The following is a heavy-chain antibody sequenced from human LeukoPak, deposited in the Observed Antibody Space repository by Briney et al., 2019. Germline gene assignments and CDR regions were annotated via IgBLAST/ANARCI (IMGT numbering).Heavy chain of an antibody. CDR3: ARALLPIAAAGTPFDY. Sequence: SQTLSLTCAISGDSVSSNSAAWNWIRQSPSRGLEWLGRTYYRSKWYNDYAVSVKSRITINPDTSKNQFSLQLNSVTPEDTAVYYCARALLPIAAAGTPFDYWGQGTLVTVSS. V-gene: IGHV6-1*01. J-gene: IGHJ4*02. D-gene: IGHD6-13*01. CDR1: GDSVSSNSAA. CDR2: TYYRSKWYN.